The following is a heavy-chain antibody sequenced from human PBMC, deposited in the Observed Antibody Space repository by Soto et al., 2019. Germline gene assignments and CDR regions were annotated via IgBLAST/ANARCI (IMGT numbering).Heavy chain of an antibody. CDR2: ISYDGSNK. CDR1: GFTFSSFA. D-gene: IGHD3-22*01. V-gene: IGHV3-30*14. J-gene: IGHJ4*02. Sequence: QVQLVESGGGVVQPGRSLRLSCAASGFTFSSFAIHWVRQAPGKGLEWVSRISYDGSNKYYADSVKGRFTISRDNSKNTLYLQMNSLRAEDTAVYYCARPYDSSMNYFDYWGQGTLVTVSS. CDR3: ARPYDSSMNYFDY.